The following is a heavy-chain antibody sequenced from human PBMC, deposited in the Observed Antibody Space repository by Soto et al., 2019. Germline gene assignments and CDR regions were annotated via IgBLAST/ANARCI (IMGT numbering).Heavy chain of an antibody. CDR1: GYTFTSYG. CDR2: ISAYNGNT. J-gene: IGHJ5*02. V-gene: IGHV1-18*01. CDR3: ARDEPRNLFAP. Sequence: VASVKVSCKASGYTFTSYGISWFRQARGQGLEWMGWISAYNGNTNYAKKLQGRVTMTTDTSTSTAYMELRRLRSDDTAVYYCARDEPRNLFAPWGQGTMVTVSS.